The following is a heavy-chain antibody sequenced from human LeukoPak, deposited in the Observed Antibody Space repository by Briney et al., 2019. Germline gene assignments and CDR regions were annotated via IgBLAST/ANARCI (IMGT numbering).Heavy chain of an antibody. D-gene: IGHD4-17*01. V-gene: IGHV4-4*09. CDR3: ARLGTTVTTFYYYYMDV. CDR2: IYTSGST. J-gene: IGHJ6*03. CDR1: GGSISSYY. Sequence: SETLSLTCTVSGGSISSYYWSWIRQPPGKGLEWIGYIYTSGSTNYNPSLKSRVTISVDTSKNQFSLKLSSVTAADTAVYYCARLGTTVTTFYYYYMDVWGKGTTVTVSS.